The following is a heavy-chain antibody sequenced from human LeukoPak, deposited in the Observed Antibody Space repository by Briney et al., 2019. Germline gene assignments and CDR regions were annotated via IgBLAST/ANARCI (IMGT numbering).Heavy chain of an antibody. CDR2: ISSSSSYI. Sequence: GGSLRLSCAASGFTFSSHSMNWVRQAPGKGLEWVSSISSSSSYIYYADSVKGRFTISRDNAKNSLYLQMNSLRAEDTAVYYCARDTGIGSYAFDIWGQGTMVTVSS. J-gene: IGHJ3*02. V-gene: IGHV3-21*01. CDR3: ARDTGIGSYAFDI. CDR1: GFTFSSHS. D-gene: IGHD2-8*02.